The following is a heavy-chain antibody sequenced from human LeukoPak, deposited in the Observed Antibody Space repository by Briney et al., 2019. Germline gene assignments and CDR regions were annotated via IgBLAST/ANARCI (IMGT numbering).Heavy chain of an antibody. CDR1: GYTFTSYD. CDR3: ARSDGDYDILTGLYYYYYMDV. Sequence: GASVKVSCKASGYTFTSYDINWVRQATGQGLEWMGWMNPNSGNTGYAQKFQGRVTITADKSTSTAYMELSSLRSDDTAVYYCARSDGDYDILTGLYYYYYMDVWGKGTTVTISS. V-gene: IGHV1-8*01. D-gene: IGHD3-9*01. J-gene: IGHJ6*03. CDR2: MNPNSGNT.